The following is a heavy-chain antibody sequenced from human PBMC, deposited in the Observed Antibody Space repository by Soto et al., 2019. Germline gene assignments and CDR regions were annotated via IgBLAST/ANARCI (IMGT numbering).Heavy chain of an antibody. D-gene: IGHD1-1*01. V-gene: IGHV4-61*08. CDR1: GGSIGSGDYY. CDR3: ARVQLKNANFDY. CDR2: FYYRGST. J-gene: IGHJ4*02. Sequence: PSETLSLTCTVSGGSIGSGDYYWSWIRHPPGKGLEWIGYFYYRGSTNYNPSLKSRVTISVDPSRTQFSLKLSSVTAADTAVYYCARVQLKNANFDYWGQGTLVTVSS.